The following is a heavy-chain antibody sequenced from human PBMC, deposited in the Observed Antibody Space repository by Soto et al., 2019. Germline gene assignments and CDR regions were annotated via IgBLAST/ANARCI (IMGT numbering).Heavy chain of an antibody. J-gene: IGHJ4*02. V-gene: IGHV3-74*01. CDR2: INSDGRIT. Sequence: PGGSLRLSCAASGFTFSNLWMHWVRQAPGKGLVWVSHINSDGRITNYADSVKGRFTISRDNAKNTLYLQMNGLTAEDTALYYCASQISSGYWGQGTLVTVSS. CDR1: GFTFSNLW. CDR3: ASQISSGY.